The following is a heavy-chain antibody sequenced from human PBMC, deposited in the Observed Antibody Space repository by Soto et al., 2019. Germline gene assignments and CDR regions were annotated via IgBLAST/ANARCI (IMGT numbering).Heavy chain of an antibody. D-gene: IGHD3-3*01. Sequence: ASVKVSCKASGYTFTGYYMHWVRQAPGQGLEWMGWINPNSGGTNYAQKFQGRVTMTRDTSISTAYMELSRLRSDDTAVYYCAREGITIFGVVIGDGMDVWGQGTTVTVSS. CDR2: INPNSGGT. V-gene: IGHV1-2*02. J-gene: IGHJ6*02. CDR1: GYTFTGYY. CDR3: AREGITIFGVVIGDGMDV.